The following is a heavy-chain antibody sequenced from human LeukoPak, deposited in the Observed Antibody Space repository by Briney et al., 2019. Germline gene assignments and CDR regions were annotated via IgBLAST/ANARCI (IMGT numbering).Heavy chain of an antibody. Sequence: SETLSLTCAVYGGSFSGYYWSWIRQPPGKGLEWIGEINHSGSTNYNPSLKSRVTISVDTSKNQFSLKLSSVTAADTAVYYCARLTYSYALDYWGQGTLVTVSS. CDR3: ARLTYSYALDY. D-gene: IGHD5-18*01. CDR1: GGSFSGYY. J-gene: IGHJ4*02. V-gene: IGHV4-34*01. CDR2: INHSGST.